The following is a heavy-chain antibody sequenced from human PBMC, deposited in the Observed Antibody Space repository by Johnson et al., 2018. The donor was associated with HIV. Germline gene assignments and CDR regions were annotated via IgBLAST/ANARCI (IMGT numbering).Heavy chain of an antibody. D-gene: IGHD2-21*02. CDR3: ASCGGDCRDAFDI. J-gene: IGHJ3*02. CDR1: GFTFSSYT. Sequence: VQLVESGGGVVQPGRSLRLSCVVSGFTFSSYTMHWVRQAPGKGLEWVAVISYDGSNKYYADSVKGRFTISRDNSKNTLYLQMNSLRAEDTAVYYCASCGGDCRDAFDIWGQGTMVTVSS. CDR2: ISYDGSNK. V-gene: IGHV3-30*04.